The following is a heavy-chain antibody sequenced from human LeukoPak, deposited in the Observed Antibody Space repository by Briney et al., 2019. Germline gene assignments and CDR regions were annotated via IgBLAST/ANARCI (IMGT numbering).Heavy chain of an antibody. CDR1: GGSISSYY. Sequence: PSETLSLTCTVSGGSISSYYWSWIRQPPGKGLEWIGYIYYSGSTNYNPSLKSRVTISVDTSKNQFSLKLSSVTAADTAVYYCARAYYYDSSGYLYYYYMDVWGKGTTVTISS. CDR2: IYYSGST. D-gene: IGHD3-22*01. V-gene: IGHV4-59*01. J-gene: IGHJ6*03. CDR3: ARAYYYDSSGYLYYYYMDV.